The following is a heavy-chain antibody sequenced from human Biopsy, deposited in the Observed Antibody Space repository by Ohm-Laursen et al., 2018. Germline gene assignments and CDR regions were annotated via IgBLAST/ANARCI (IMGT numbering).Heavy chain of an antibody. CDR2: IVPILGHL. D-gene: IGHD3-3*01. Sequence: SVKVSCKSSGGPSSNYAFSWVRQAPGQGLEWVGRIVPILGHLNYAQRFQGRVSITADKSTTYVYMELSSLTSGDTAVYYCAADADGYYTEFDYWGPGTLVTVSS. V-gene: IGHV1-69*04. CDR3: AADADGYYTEFDY. CDR1: GGPSSNYA. J-gene: IGHJ4*02.